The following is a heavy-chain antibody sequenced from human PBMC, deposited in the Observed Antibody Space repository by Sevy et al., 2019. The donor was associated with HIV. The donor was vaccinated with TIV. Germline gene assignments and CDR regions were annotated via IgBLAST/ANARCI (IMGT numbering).Heavy chain of an antibody. J-gene: IGHJ6*03. CDR3: ARVITGTPYYYYYMDV. Sequence: GGSLRLSCAASGFTFSDYYMSWIRQAPGKGREWVSYISSSSSYTNYADSVKGRFANTRDNAKNSLYRKMNSLRAEDTAVYYCARVITGTPYYYYYMDVWGKGTTVTVSS. D-gene: IGHD1-20*01. CDR1: GFTFSDYY. CDR2: ISSSSSYT. V-gene: IGHV3-11*06.